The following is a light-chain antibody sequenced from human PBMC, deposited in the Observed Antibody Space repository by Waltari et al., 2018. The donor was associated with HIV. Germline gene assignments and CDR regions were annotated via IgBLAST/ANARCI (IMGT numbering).Light chain of an antibody. CDR2: KDS. V-gene: IGLV3-27*01. CDR3: CSAADNDLRV. CDR1: VLAKKY. J-gene: IGLJ3*02. Sequence: SYELTQPSSVSVSPGQTARITCSGDVLAKKYARWFQQKPGQAPVLVLYKDSERPSGIPERFSGSSLGTTVTLTISGAQVEDEAHYYCCSAADNDLRVFGGGTKLTVL.